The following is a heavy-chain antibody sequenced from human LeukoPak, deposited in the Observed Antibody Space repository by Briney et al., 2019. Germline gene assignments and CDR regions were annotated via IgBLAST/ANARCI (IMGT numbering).Heavy chain of an antibody. CDR2: SYYSGST. J-gene: IGHJ4*02. Sequence: PSETLSLTCTVSRGSISGYYWSWIRQPPGKGLEWIGYSYYSGSTNYNPSLKSRVTISVDTSKNQFSLNLNSVTAADTAVYYCARGGSGWPFDYWGQGTLVTVSS. V-gene: IGHV4-59*01. CDR1: RGSISGYY. CDR3: ARGGSGWPFDY. D-gene: IGHD6-19*01.